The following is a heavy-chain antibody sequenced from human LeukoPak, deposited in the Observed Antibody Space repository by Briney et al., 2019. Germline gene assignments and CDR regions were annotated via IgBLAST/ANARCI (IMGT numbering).Heavy chain of an antibody. V-gene: IGHV4-34*01. CDR1: GGSFSGYY. CDR3: ARDSPEHLMD. CDR2: INHSGST. Sequence: SETLSLTCAVYGGSFSGYYWSWIRQPPGKGLEWIGEINHSGSTSYNPSLKSRVTISVDTSKNQFSLKLSSVTAADTAVYYCARDSPEHLMDWGQGTLVTVSS. D-gene: IGHD2-8*01. J-gene: IGHJ4*02.